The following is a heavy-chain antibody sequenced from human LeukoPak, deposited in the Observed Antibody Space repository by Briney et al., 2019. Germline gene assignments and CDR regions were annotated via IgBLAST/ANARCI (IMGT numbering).Heavy chain of an antibody. CDR3: ARDLVTVTKGSDF. CDR1: DDSFSSHH. J-gene: IGHJ3*01. D-gene: IGHD4-17*01. Sequence: PSETLSLTCAVSDDSFSSHHWTWIRQPPGKGLEWIGYISYIGTTNYNPSLKSRVTISIDTSKNQFSLKLSSVTAADTAVYYCARDLVTVTKGSDFWGQGTMVSVSS. CDR2: ISYIGTT. V-gene: IGHV4-59*11.